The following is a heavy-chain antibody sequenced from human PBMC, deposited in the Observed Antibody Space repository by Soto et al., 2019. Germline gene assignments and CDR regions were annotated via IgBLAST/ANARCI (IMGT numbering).Heavy chain of an antibody. Sequence: WWSLRLSCLASVFSFGDYAMSWCRQAPGKGLEWVSAISNTGGNTYYADSVEGRFTISRDNSKNTLYVQMNSLTAEDTAVYYCAKYASSSWSLFDYWGQGTVVTVSS. D-gene: IGHD6-13*01. CDR1: VFSFGDYA. J-gene: IGHJ4*02. CDR3: AKYASSSWSLFDY. CDR2: ISNTGGNT. V-gene: IGHV3-23*01.